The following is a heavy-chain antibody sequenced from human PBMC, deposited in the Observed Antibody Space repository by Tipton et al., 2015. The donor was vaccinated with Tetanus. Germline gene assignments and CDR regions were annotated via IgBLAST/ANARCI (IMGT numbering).Heavy chain of an antibody. D-gene: IGHD6-19*01. CDR1: GYTFTHYG. Sequence: VQLVQSGAEVKKPGASVKVSCKASGYTFTHYGVNWVRQAPGQGLEWMGWISPFNNNKNYAEKFQGRLTMTTDRSTSTVYMELRGLVSDDTAVYYCARGRGLGPHEFFEHWGQGTLVTVSS. CDR3: ARGRGLGPHEFFEH. J-gene: IGHJ5*02. CDR2: ISPFNNNK. V-gene: IGHV1-18*01.